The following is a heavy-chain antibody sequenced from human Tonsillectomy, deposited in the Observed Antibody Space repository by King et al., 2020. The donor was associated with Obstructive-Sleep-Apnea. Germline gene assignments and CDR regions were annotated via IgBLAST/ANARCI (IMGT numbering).Heavy chain of an antibody. CDR1: GFTFTDYDYY. CDR3: AGGSGDWLVDS. D-gene: IGHD6-19*01. Sequence: VQLVESGGGVVKPGGSLRLSCAASGFTFTDYDYYMSWILQAPGKGLEWVAYLSRTGTYLKYADSLKGRFTSSRDNAANSVYLQMNSLRADDTALYFCAGGSGDWLVDSWGQGTLVIVSS. J-gene: IGHJ4*02. V-gene: IGHV3-11*06. CDR2: LSRTGTYL.